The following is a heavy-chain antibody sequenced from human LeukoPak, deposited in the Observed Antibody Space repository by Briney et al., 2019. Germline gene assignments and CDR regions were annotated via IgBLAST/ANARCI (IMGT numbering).Heavy chain of an antibody. J-gene: IGHJ3*02. CDR3: ARDLGSIATAGTETFDI. D-gene: IGHD6-13*01. CDR2: ISSGSRYI. V-gene: IGHV3-21*01. CDR1: GFTFSSYS. Sequence: GGSLRLSCAASGFTFSSYSINWVRQAPGKGLEWVSSISSGSRYISYADSVKGRFTISRDNAKKSLYLQMNSLRAEDTAVYYCARDLGSIATAGTETFDIWGQGTMVTVSS.